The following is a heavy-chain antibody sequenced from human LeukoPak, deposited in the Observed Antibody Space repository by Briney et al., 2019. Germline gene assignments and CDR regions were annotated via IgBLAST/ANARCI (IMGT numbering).Heavy chain of an antibody. CDR2: FDPEDGET. CDR1: GYTLTELP. V-gene: IGHV1-24*01. Sequence: ASVTVSCKVSGYTLTELPMHWVRQAPGKGLEWMGGFDPEDGETIYAQKFQGRVTMTEDTSTDTAYMELSSLRSEDTAVYYCATDRIGGATGYYGMDVWGQGTTVTVSS. D-gene: IGHD1-26*01. J-gene: IGHJ6*02. CDR3: ATDRIGGATGYYGMDV.